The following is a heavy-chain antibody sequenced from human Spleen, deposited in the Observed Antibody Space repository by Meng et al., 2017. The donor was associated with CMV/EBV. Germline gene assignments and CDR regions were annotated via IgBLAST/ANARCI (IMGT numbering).Heavy chain of an antibody. V-gene: IGHV4-61*08. Sequence: VSSGGSYWRWIRQPPGKGLEWIGEIHHSGSTCYNPSLKSRVTISVDTSKNQFSLKLSSVTAADTALYYCARNILDMVLVPAAIWFDPWGQGTLVTVSS. CDR1: VSSGGSY. CDR2: IHHSGST. D-gene: IGHD2-2*01. CDR3: ARNILDMVLVPAAIWFDP. J-gene: IGHJ5*02.